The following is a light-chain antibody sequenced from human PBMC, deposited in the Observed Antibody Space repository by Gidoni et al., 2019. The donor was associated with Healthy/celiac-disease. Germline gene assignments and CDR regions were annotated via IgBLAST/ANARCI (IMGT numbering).Light chain of an antibody. CDR2: AAS. CDR1: QSISSY. Sequence: DIQMTQSPSSLPASVGDRVTITCRASQSISSYLNWYQQKPGKDPKLLIYAASSLQSGVPSRFSGSGSGTDFTLTISSLQPEDFATYYCQQSYSTPQTFGQGTKVEIK. J-gene: IGKJ1*01. CDR3: QQSYSTPQT. V-gene: IGKV1-39*01.